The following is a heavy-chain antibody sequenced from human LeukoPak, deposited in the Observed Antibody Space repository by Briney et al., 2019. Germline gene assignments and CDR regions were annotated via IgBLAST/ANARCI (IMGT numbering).Heavy chain of an antibody. Sequence: SETLSLTCTVSGGSISSYYWSWIRQPPGKGLEWIGYIYYSGSTNYNPSLKSRVTMSIDTSSNQFSLKLSSVTAADTAAYYCARRQYYYDSSGYYPAFDIWGQGTMVTVSS. CDR2: IYYSGST. J-gene: IGHJ3*02. CDR1: GGSISSYY. D-gene: IGHD3-22*01. CDR3: ARRQYYYDSSGYYPAFDI. V-gene: IGHV4-59*08.